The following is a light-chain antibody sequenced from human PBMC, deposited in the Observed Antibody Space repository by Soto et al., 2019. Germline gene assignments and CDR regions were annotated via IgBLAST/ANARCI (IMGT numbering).Light chain of an antibody. CDR2: AVT. Sequence: QSALTQPPPASGSPGQSVAISCTGTSSDVGGQNYVSWYQQHPGKAPKLIIYAVTERPSGVPDRFSGSKSGNTASLTVSGLQTEDEADYYCSSHAGNNNYVFGTGTKVTVL. J-gene: IGLJ1*01. V-gene: IGLV2-8*01. CDR3: SSHAGNNNYV. CDR1: SSDVGGQNY.